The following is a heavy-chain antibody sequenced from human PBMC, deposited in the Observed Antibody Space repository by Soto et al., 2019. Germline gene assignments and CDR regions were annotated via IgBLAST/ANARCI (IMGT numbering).Heavy chain of an antibody. CDR3: ASSEYRSVPRATDAYYYYGMDV. CDR1: GGTFSSYA. J-gene: IGHJ6*02. Sequence: QVQLVQSGAEVKKPGSSVKVSCKASGGTFSSYAISWVRQAPGQGLEWMGGIIPIFGTANYAQKFQGRVTITADESTSTAYMELSSRRSEDTAVYYCASSEYRSVPRATDAYYYYGMDVWGQGTTVTVSS. V-gene: IGHV1-69*01. CDR2: IIPIFGTA. D-gene: IGHD3-10*01.